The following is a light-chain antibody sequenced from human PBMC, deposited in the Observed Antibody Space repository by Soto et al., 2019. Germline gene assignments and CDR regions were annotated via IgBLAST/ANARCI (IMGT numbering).Light chain of an antibody. Sequence: QSVLTQPRSVSGSPGQLVTISCTGTSSDVGGYDYVSWYQQHPGKAPKLTIFDVTKRPSGVPDRFSGSKSGNTASLTISGLQAEDEAHYSCCSYAGSFYVFGSGTKVTVL. J-gene: IGLJ1*01. CDR3: CSYAGSFYV. V-gene: IGLV2-11*01. CDR2: DVT. CDR1: SSDVGGYDY.